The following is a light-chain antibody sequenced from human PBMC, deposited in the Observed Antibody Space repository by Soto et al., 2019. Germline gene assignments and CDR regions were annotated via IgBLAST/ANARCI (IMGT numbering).Light chain of an antibody. CDR3: QQYEDLPRT. J-gene: IGKJ1*01. V-gene: IGKV1-39*01. Sequence: DIQMTQSPSSLSASVGDRVTISCRASQSIVTYLNWYLQKPGKAPKLLIYAASNLQSGVPSRFSGSGSGTDFTLTISSLQPEDIATYYCQQYEDLPRTFGQGTKVDIK. CDR2: AAS. CDR1: QSIVTY.